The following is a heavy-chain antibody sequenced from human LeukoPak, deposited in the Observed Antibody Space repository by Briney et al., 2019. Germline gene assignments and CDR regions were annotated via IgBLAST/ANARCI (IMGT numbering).Heavy chain of an antibody. CDR3: ARPASRYCSGGSCYSYYLDY. CDR2: IYSGGST. J-gene: IGHJ4*02. V-gene: IGHV3-66*04. D-gene: IGHD2-15*01. Sequence: GGSLRLSCAASGFTVSSNYMSWVRQAPGKGLEWVSVIYSGGSTYYADSVKGRFTISRDNSKNTLYLQMNSLRAEDTAVYYCARPASRYCSGGSCYSYYLDYWGQGTLVTVSS. CDR1: GFTVSSNY.